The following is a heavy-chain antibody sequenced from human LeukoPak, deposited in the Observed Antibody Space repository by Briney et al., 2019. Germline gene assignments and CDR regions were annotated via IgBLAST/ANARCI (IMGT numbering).Heavy chain of an antibody. J-gene: IGHJ1*01. CDR1: GFTFSSYG. CDR3: ATPSPYDFWSGYPPGAEYFQH. CDR2: IRYDGSNK. Sequence: PGGSLRLSCAASGFTFSSYGMHWVRQAPGKGLEWVAFIRYDGSNKYYADSVKGRFTISRDNSKNTLYLQMNSLRAEDTAVYYCATPSPYDFWSGYPPGAEYFQHWGQGTLVTVSS. D-gene: IGHD3-3*01. V-gene: IGHV3-30*02.